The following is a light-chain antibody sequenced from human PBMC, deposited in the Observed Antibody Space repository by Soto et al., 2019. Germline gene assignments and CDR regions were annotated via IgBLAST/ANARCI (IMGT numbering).Light chain of an antibody. CDR3: QQYGSSPCT. V-gene: IGKV3-20*01. J-gene: IGKJ5*01. Sequence: EIVLTQSPDTLSLSPGERATLSCRASQSVGIYLAWYQQKPGKAPRLLIYAASSRATGISARFSGSGSGTEFTLTISRLQPEDFAVYYCQQYGSSPCTFGQGTRLEIK. CDR2: AAS. CDR1: QSVGIY.